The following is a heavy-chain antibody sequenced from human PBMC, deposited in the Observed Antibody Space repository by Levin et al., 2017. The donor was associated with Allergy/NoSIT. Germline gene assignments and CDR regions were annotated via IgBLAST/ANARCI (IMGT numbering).Heavy chain of an antibody. V-gene: IGHV4-31*03. CDR1: GGSISGGGYH. J-gene: IGHJ4*02. Sequence: SQTLSLTCTVSGGSISGGGYHWTWIRQHPEKGLEWIGYIYYSGSTFYNPSLKSRLMISFDTSKNQFSLNVSSVTAADTAVYYCAREDGSTFDFWGQGALVTDAS. CDR2: IYYSGST. CDR3: AREDGSTFDF. D-gene: IGHD2-2*03.